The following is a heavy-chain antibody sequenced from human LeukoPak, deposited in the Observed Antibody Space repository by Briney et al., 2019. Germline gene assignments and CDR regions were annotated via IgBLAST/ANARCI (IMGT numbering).Heavy chain of an antibody. Sequence: PSKTLSLTCTVSGGSVSTSDYYWGWIRQSPVKGLEWIGDVFYTGKTNYNPSLRGRATISIDTSKNQFSLKLTYVTAADSAVYYCARVFDSWGQGTLVTVSS. CDR2: VFYTGKT. CDR1: GGSVSTSDYY. V-gene: IGHV4-39*07. CDR3: ARVFDS. J-gene: IGHJ4*02.